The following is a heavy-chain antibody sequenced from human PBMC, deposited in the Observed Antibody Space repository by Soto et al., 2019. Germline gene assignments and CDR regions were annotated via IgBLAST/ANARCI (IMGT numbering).Heavy chain of an antibody. CDR2: IYGTGNT. CDR1: GGSITSSFY. J-gene: IGHJ6*02. D-gene: IGHD6-13*01. V-gene: IGHV4-39*01. Sequence: QLQLQESGPGLVKPSETLSLSCTVSGGSITSSFYWGGIRQPPGKGLEWIGSIYGTGNTYYNPTHKGRVTISADTSKTQFSLNLISVTAADTAVYYCRSSSRYSTDVWGQGATVTVSS. CDR3: RSSSRYSTDV.